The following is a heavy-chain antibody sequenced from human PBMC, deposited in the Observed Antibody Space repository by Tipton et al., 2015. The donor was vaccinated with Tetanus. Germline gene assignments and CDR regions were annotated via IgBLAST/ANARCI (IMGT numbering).Heavy chain of an antibody. D-gene: IGHD4-17*01. V-gene: IGHV1-69*09. CDR1: GGTFSSYA. CDR2: IIPILGIA. CDR3: ATRHDYGDYESY. J-gene: IGHJ4*02. Sequence: QVQLVQSGAEVKKPGSSVKVSCKASGGTFSSYAISWVRQAPGQGLEWMGRIIPILGIANYAQKFQGRVTITADKSTSTAYMELSSLRSEDTAVYYCATRHDYGDYESYWGQGTLVTVSS.